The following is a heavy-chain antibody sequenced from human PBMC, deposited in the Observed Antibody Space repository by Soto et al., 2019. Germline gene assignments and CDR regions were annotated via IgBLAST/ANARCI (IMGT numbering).Heavy chain of an antibody. V-gene: IGHV3-33*01. CDR2: IWYDGSSK. CDR1: GFTFSSYG. Sequence: GGSLRLSCAASGFTFSSYGMHWVRQAPGKGLEWVAVIWYDGSSKYYADSVKGRFTISRDNSKNTLYLQMNSLRAEDTAVYYCARDALTYYYDSSGYPTGVFDYWGQGTLVTVSS. J-gene: IGHJ4*02. CDR3: ARDALTYYYDSSGYPTGVFDY. D-gene: IGHD3-22*01.